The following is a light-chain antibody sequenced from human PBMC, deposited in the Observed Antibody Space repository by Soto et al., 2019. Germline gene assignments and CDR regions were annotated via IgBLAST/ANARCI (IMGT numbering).Light chain of an antibody. CDR3: QQYNSYLYT. CDR1: QSISSR. J-gene: IGKJ2*01. CDR2: KAS. V-gene: IGKV1-5*03. Sequence: DIPMTQSPSTLSASVGDRVTITCRASQSISSRLAWYQQKPGKAPKLLIYKASSLESGVTSRFSGSGSGTEFTLTISSLQPDDFATYYCQQYNSYLYTFGQGTKLQIK.